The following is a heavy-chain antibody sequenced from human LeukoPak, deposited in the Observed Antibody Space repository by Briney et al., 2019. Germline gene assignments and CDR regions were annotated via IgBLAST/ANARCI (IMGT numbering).Heavy chain of an antibody. CDR1: GFTFSSYG. CDR2: IRYDGSNK. CDR3: ATLAYCGGDCYSRGYKTPDY. D-gene: IGHD2-21*02. V-gene: IGHV3-30*02. Sequence: GGSLRLSCAASGFTFSSYGMHWVRQAPGKGLEWVAFIRYDGSNKYYADSVKGRFTISRDNSKNTLYLQMNSLRAEDTAVYYCATLAYCGGDCYSRGYKTPDYWGQGTLVTVSS. J-gene: IGHJ4*02.